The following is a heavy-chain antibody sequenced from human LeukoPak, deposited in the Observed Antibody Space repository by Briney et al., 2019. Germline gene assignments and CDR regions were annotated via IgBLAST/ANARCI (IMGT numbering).Heavy chain of an antibody. CDR1: GFTFSSYA. D-gene: IGHD5-24*01. CDR3: ARDRRSYYYYGMDV. Sequence: GGSLRLSCAASGFTFSSYAMHWVRQAPGKGLEWVAVISYDGSNKYYADSVKGRFTISRDNSKNTLYLQMNSLRAEDTAVYYCARDRRSYYYYGMDVWGQGTTVTVSS. J-gene: IGHJ6*02. V-gene: IGHV3-30-3*01. CDR2: ISYDGSNK.